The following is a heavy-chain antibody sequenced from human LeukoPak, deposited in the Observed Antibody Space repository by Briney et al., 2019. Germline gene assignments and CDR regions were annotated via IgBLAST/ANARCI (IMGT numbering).Heavy chain of an antibody. V-gene: IGHV3-23*01. Sequence: GGSLRLSCAASGFTFSSYAMSWVRQAPGKGLEWVSAISGSGGSTYYADSVKGRFTISRDNSKNTLYLQMNSLRAEDTAVYYCAKGADYYDSSGYSDAFDIWGQGTMVTVSS. CDR3: AKGADYYDSSGYSDAFDI. D-gene: IGHD3-22*01. CDR2: ISGSGGST. CDR1: GFTFSSYA. J-gene: IGHJ3*02.